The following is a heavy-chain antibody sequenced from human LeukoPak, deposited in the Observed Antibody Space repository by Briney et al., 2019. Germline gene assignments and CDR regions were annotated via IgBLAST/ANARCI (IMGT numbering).Heavy chain of an antibody. Sequence: GGSLKLSCPASGFTVTSNYMRWLRQAPGPGLDWFSVIYSGGRSHYAVSVKGRFTISRDNSKNTLYLQMNSPRAEDTAIYFCATYRQVLLPFESWGQGTLVTVSS. V-gene: IGHV3-66*01. D-gene: IGHD2-8*02. CDR3: ATYRQVLLPFES. CDR1: GFTVTSNY. J-gene: IGHJ4*02. CDR2: IYSGGRS.